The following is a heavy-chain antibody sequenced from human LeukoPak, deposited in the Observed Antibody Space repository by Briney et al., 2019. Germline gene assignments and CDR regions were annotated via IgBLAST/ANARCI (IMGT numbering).Heavy chain of an antibody. CDR3: ARDLWTSRDYYGMDV. D-gene: IGHD2/OR15-2a*01. CDR2: MSSTSKYK. CDR1: GFTFSSDP. V-gene: IGHV3-21*01. J-gene: IGHJ6*02. Sequence: GVLRLSCAASGFTFSSDPMSWVRQAPGKGLEWVSSMSSTSKYKYYADSVKGRFTISRDNAKNSLYLQMNSLRADDTAVYYCARDLWTSRDYYGMDVWGQGTTVTVSS.